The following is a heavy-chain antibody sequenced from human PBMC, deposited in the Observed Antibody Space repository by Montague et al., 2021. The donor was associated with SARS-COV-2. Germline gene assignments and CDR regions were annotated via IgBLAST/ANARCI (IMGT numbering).Heavy chain of an antibody. D-gene: IGHD2-2*01. Sequence: SETLSLTCTVSGGSISSYYWSWIRQPPGRGPQRIGYISYSGSTNYNPSLKSRVTISVDTSKNHFTLRLSSVTAADTAVYYCATCRRTQLLFGTLYYGMDVWGQGTTVTVSS. CDR2: ISYSGST. CDR3: ATCRRTQLLFGTLYYGMDV. J-gene: IGHJ6*02. CDR1: GGSISSYY. V-gene: IGHV4-59*01.